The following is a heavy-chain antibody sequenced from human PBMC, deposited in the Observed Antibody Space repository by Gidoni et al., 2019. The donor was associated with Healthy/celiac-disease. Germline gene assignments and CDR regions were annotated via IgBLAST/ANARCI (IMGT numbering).Heavy chain of an antibody. V-gene: IGHV3-23*01. CDR2: ISGRGGST. Sequence: EVQLLESGGGLVQPGGSLRLSCAASGFTFSSYAMSWVRQAPGKGLEWCSAISGRGGSTYDADSVKGRFTISRDNSKNTLYLQMNSLRAEDTAVYYCAKDLGWFGESIADYWGQGTLVTVSS. J-gene: IGHJ4*02. D-gene: IGHD3-10*01. CDR3: AKDLGWFGESIADY. CDR1: GFTFSSYA.